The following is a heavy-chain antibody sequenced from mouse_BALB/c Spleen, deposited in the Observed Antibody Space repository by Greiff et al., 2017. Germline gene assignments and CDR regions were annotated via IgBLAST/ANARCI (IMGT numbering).Heavy chain of an antibody. D-gene: IGHD2-13*01. CDR3: ARGDGDDWFAY. J-gene: IGHJ3*01. V-gene: IGHV1-4*01. CDR2: INPSSGYT. CDR1: GYTFTSYT. Sequence: QVQLQQSGADLARPGASVKMSCKASGYTFTSYTMHWVQQRPGQGLEWIGYINPSSGYTNYTQKFTDMATLTADKSSRTGYMQLSSLTSEDSAVYYCARGDGDDWFAYWGQGTLVTVAA.